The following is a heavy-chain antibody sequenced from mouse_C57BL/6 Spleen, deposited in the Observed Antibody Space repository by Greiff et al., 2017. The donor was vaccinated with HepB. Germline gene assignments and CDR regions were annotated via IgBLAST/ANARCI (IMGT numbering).Heavy chain of an antibody. Sequence: EVHLVESGGGLVKPGGSLKLSCAASGFTFSDYGMHWVRQAPEKGLEWVAYISSGSSTIYYADTVKGRFTISRDNAKNTLFLQMTSLRSEDTAMYYCARGAITTVVEGYAMDYWGQGTSVTVSS. D-gene: IGHD1-1*01. CDR1: GFTFSDYG. V-gene: IGHV5-17*01. J-gene: IGHJ4*01. CDR3: ARGAITTVVEGYAMDY. CDR2: ISSGSSTI.